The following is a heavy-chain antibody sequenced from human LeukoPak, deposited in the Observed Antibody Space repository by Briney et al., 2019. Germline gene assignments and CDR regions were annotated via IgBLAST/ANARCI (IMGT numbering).Heavy chain of an antibody. CDR3: ARVSGGAFDI. CDR1: GFTFSAYE. CDR2: ISSSASTI. Sequence: GGSLRLSCAASGFTFSAYEMNWVRQAPGKGLEWVSYISSSASTIYYADSVKGRFTISRDNAKNSLDLQMNSLRAEDTAAYYCARVSGGAFDIWGQGTMVTVSS. D-gene: IGHD3-10*01. J-gene: IGHJ3*02. V-gene: IGHV3-48*03.